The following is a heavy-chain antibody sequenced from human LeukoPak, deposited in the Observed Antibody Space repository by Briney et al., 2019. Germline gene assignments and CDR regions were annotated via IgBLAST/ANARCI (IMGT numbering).Heavy chain of an antibody. CDR1: GFTVSSNY. D-gene: IGHD3-10*01. J-gene: IGHJ4*02. CDR2: IYTGGST. Sequence: PGRSLRLSCAASGFTVSSNYMSWVRQAPGKGLEWVSAIYTGGSTYYAGSVKGRFTISRDNSKNMLYLQMNSLRAEDTAVYYCARAGNLYGSGSYYSDYWGQGTLVTVSS. V-gene: IGHV3-66*01. CDR3: ARAGNLYGSGSYYSDY.